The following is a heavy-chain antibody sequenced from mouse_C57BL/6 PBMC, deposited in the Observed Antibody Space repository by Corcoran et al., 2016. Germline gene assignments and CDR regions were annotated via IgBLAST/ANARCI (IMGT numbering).Heavy chain of an antibody. CDR3: ARKADYDYDVTGVAY. D-gene: IGHD2-4*01. J-gene: IGHJ3*01. CDR1: GYTFTGYW. V-gene: IGHV1-9*01. Sequence: QVQLQQSGAELMKPGASVKLSCKATGYTFTGYWIEWVKQRPGHGLEWIGEILPGSGSTNYNEKFKGKATFTADTSSNTAYMQLSSLTTEDSAIYYCARKADYDYDVTGVAYWGQGTLVTVSA. CDR2: ILPGSGST.